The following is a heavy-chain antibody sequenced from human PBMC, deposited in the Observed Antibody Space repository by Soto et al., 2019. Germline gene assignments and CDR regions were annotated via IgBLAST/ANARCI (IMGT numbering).Heavy chain of an antibody. D-gene: IGHD1-26*01. Sequence: SETLSLTCNVSGGSIDTYYWSWIRQHPGKGLEWIGYIYYSGSTYYNPSLKSRVTISVDTSKNQFSLKLSSVTAADTAVYYCAMIEWELHTIDYWGQGTLVTVSS. J-gene: IGHJ4*02. CDR3: AMIEWELHTIDY. CDR1: GGSIDTYY. CDR2: IYYSGST. V-gene: IGHV4-59*06.